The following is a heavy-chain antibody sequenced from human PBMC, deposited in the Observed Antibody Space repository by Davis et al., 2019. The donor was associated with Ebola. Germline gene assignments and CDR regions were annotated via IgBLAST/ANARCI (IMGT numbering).Heavy chain of an antibody. CDR2: ISYDESNK. D-gene: IGHD4-11*01. CDR1: GFTFSSYA. V-gene: IGHV3-30-3*02. CDR3: AKNNYVRYYGMDV. Sequence: PGGSLRLSCAASGFTFSSYAMHWVRQAPGKGLEWVAVISYDESNKYYADSVKGRFTISRDNSKNTLYLQMNSLRAEDTAVYYCAKNNYVRYYGMDVWGKGTTVTVSS. J-gene: IGHJ6*04.